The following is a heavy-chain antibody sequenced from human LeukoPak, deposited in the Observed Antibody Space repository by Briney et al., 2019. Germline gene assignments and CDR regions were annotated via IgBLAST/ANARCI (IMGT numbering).Heavy chain of an antibody. CDR3: ARVDYGDYSKDFDY. CDR2: INHRGRT. CDR1: GESFNDYY. J-gene: IGHJ4*02. V-gene: IGHV4-34*01. Sequence: ASETLSLTCAVYGESFNDYYWSWIRQPPGKGLEWIGEINHRGRTNYNPSLKSRVTISVDTSKNQFSLRLSSVTAADTAMYYCARVDYGDYSKDFDYWGQGILVTVSS. D-gene: IGHD4-17*01.